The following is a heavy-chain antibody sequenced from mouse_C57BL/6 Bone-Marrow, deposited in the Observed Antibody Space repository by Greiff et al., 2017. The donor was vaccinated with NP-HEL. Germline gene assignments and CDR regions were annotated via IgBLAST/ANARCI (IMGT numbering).Heavy chain of an antibody. Sequence: VQLQQSGAELVKPGASVKLSCTASGFNIKDYYMHWVKQRTEQGLEWIGRIDPEDGETKYAPQFQGKATITADTSSNTAYLQLSSLTSEDTAVYYCASKDYYGSSPYAMDYWGQGTSVTVSS. CDR2: IDPEDGET. CDR1: GFNIKDYY. J-gene: IGHJ4*01. CDR3: ASKDYYGSSPYAMDY. D-gene: IGHD1-1*01. V-gene: IGHV14-2*01.